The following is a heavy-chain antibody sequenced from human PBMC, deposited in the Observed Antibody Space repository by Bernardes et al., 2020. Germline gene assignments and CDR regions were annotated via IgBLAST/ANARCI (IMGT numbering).Heavy chain of an antibody. J-gene: IGHJ4*02. V-gene: IGHV3-53*01. CDR1: GFTVSSNY. D-gene: IGHD6-13*01. Sequence: GGSLRLSCAASGFTVSSNYMSWVRQAPGKGLEWVSVIYSGGSTYYADSVKGRFTISRDNSKNTLYLQMNSLRAEDTAVYYCARDSEGIAAAGHFDYWGQGTLVTVSS. CDR3: ARDSEGIAAAGHFDY. CDR2: IYSGGST.